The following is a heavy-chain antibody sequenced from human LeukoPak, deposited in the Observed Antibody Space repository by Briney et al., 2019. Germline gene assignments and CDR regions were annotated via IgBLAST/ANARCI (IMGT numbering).Heavy chain of an antibody. J-gene: IGHJ4*02. D-gene: IGHD3-10*01. V-gene: IGHV3-53*01. Sequence: GGSLRLSCAASGFTVSSNYMSWVRQAPGKGLEWVSVIYSGGSTYYADSVKGRFTISRGNSKNTLYLQMNSLRAEDTAVYYCARTNSLYGSGSYYTPAAFDYWGQGTLVTVSS. CDR3: ARTNSLYGSGSYYTPAAFDY. CDR2: IYSGGST. CDR1: GFTVSSNY.